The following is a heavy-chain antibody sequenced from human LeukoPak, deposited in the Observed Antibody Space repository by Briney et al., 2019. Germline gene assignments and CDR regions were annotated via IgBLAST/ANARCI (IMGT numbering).Heavy chain of an antibody. CDR1: GGSISSSSYY. J-gene: IGHJ4*02. CDR3: ARGAYTFDY. Sequence: PSETLSLTCTVSGGSISSSSYYWGWIRQPPGKGLEWIGSIYYSGSTYYNPSLKSRVTISVDTSKNQFSLKLSSVTAADTAVYYCARGAYTFDYWGQGTLVTVSS. CDR2: IYYSGST. V-gene: IGHV4-39*01. D-gene: IGHD5-18*01.